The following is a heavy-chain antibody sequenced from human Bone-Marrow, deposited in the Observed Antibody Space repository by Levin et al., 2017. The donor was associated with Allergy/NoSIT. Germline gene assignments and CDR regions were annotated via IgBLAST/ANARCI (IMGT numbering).Heavy chain of an antibody. D-gene: IGHD2-15*01. V-gene: IGHV3-23*01. CDR2: VSRSGGST. J-gene: IGHJ4*02. Sequence: GGSLRLSCSASGFTFSTHDMTWVRQTPGKGLEWVSGVSRSGGSTFYADSVRGRFTISRDNSNNTLFLQMNSLRVEDTAVYFGVKDSPGFCGGTSCPKYDSWGQGVLVTVSS. CDR3: VKDSPGFCGGTSCPKYDS. CDR1: GFTFSTHD.